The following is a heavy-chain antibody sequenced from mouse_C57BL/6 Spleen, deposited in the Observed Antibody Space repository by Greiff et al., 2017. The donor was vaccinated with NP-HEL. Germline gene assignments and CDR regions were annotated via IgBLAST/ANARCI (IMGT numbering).Heavy chain of an antibody. J-gene: IGHJ2*01. Sequence: QVQLQQPGAELVKPGASVKMSCKASGYTFTSYWITWVKQRPGQGLEWIGDIYPGSGSTNYNEKFKSKATLTVDTSSSTAYMQLSSLTSEDSAVYYCARSPNDYGSSYYFDYWGQGTTLTVSS. V-gene: IGHV1-55*01. CDR2: IYPGSGST. CDR1: GYTFTSYW. D-gene: IGHD1-1*01. CDR3: ARSPNDYGSSYYFDY.